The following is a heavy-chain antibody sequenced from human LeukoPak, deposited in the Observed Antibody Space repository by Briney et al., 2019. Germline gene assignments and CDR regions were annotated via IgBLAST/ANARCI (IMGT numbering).Heavy chain of an antibody. CDR3: ARLAGIVVVIALDR. CDR2: IYYSGST. Sequence: SETLSLTCTVSGGSISSSRYYWGWIRQPPGKGLEWIGSIYYSGSTYYNPSLKSRVTISVDTSKNQFSLKLSSVTAADTAVYYCARLAGIVVVIALDRWGQGTLVTVSS. CDR1: GGSISSSRYY. J-gene: IGHJ4*02. V-gene: IGHV4-39*01. D-gene: IGHD2-21*01.